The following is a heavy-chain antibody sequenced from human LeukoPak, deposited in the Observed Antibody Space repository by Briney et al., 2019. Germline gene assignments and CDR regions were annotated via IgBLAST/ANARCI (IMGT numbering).Heavy chain of an antibody. CDR1: GITFSSYW. J-gene: IGHJ4*02. D-gene: IGHD4-23*01. CDR2: INNDGRSA. V-gene: IGHV3-74*01. CDR3: ARDLRTPSDTNIAIDY. Sequence: GGSLRLSCAASGITFSSYWMHWVRQGPGKGLVWVSRINNDGRSANYADSVKGRFTISRDNAKNTLYLQMNSLRAEDTAVYYCARDLRTPSDTNIAIDYWGQGTLVTVSS.